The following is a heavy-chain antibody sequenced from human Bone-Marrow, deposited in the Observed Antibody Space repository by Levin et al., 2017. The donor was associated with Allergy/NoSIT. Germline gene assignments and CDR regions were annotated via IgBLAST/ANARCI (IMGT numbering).Heavy chain of an antibody. V-gene: IGHV5-51*01. CDR2: IYPGDSDT. Sequence: GGSLRLSCKGSGYSFISHWIGWVRQMPGKGLEWMGIIYPGDSDTRYSPSFQGQVTISADKSISTAYLQWSSLKASDTAMYYCARGLRYCSGGSCSGVNWFDPWGQGTLVTVSS. D-gene: IGHD2-15*01. CDR1: GYSFISHW. J-gene: IGHJ5*02. CDR3: ARGLRYCSGGSCSGVNWFDP.